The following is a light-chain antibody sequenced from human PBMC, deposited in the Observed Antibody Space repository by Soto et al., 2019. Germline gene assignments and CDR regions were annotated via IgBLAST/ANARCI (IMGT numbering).Light chain of an antibody. CDR3: AAWDDSLSGVV. CDR2: TNN. J-gene: IGLJ2*01. CDR1: SSNIGNNY. Sequence: QSVLTQPPSASGTPGQRVTISCSGSSSNIGNNYIHWYQQLPGTAPKLLIYTNNQRPSGVPDRFSGSKSGTSASLAISGLRSEDEADYYCAAWDDSLSGVVFGGGTKLTVL. V-gene: IGLV1-47*01.